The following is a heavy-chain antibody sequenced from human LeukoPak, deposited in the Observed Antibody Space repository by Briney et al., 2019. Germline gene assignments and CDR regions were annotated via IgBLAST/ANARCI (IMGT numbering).Heavy chain of an antibody. Sequence: PGGSLRLSCAASGFTFSDYYISWIRQAPGEGREWVSYISSSGSTISYADSVKGRFTISRDNAKNSLYLQMNSLRAEDTAVYYCARDDFWSGSEDAFDIWGQGTMVTVSS. D-gene: IGHD3-3*01. CDR1: GFTFSDYY. J-gene: IGHJ3*02. V-gene: IGHV3-11*04. CDR2: ISSSGSTI. CDR3: ARDDFWSGSEDAFDI.